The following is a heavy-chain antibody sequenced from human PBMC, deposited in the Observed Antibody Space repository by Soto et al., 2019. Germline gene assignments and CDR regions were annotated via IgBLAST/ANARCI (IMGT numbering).Heavy chain of an antibody. V-gene: IGHV4-34*01. CDR2: INHSGST. J-gene: IGHJ5*02. D-gene: IGHD3-10*01. CDR1: GGSFSGYY. Sequence: SETLSLTCAVYGGSFSGYYWSWIRQPPGKGLEWIGEINHSGSTNYNPSLKSRVTISVDTSKNQFSLKLSSVTAADTAVYYCARGHLHQQPTMVRGSIWGRRSNWFDPWGQGTLVTVSS. CDR3: ARGHLHQQPTMVRGSIWGRRSNWFDP.